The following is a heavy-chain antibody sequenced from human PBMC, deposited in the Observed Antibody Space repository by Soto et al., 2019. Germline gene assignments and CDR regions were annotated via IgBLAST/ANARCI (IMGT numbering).Heavy chain of an antibody. CDR3: ARDRQQLGYYYYGMDV. CDR2: IIPIFGTA. Sequence: ASVKVSCKASGGTFSSYAISWVRQAPGQGLEWMGGIIPIFGTAKYAQKYQGRVTITADESTSTAYMELSSLRSEDTAVYYCARDRQQLGYYYYGMDVWGQGTTVTVSS. CDR1: GGTFSSYA. V-gene: IGHV1-69*13. J-gene: IGHJ6*02. D-gene: IGHD6-13*01.